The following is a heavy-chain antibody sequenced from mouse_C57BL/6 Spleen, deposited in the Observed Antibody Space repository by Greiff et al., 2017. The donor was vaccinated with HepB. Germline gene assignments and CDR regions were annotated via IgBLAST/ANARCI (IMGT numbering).Heavy chain of an antibody. CDR1: GYTFTDYY. Sequence: EVQLQQSGPELVKPGASVKISCKASGYTFTDYYMNWVKQSHGKSLEWIGDINPNNGGTSYNQKFKGKATLTVDKSSSTAYMELRSLTSEDSAVYYCAREEHYGSSADYFDYWGQGTTLTVSS. CDR2: INPNNGGT. CDR3: AREEHYGSSADYFDY. J-gene: IGHJ2*01. D-gene: IGHD1-1*01. V-gene: IGHV1-26*01.